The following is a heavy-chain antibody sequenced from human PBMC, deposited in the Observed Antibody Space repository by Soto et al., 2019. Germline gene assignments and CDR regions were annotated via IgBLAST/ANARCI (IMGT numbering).Heavy chain of an antibody. D-gene: IGHD5-18*01. CDR3: ASDTARVYYGLDV. Sequence: VGSLRLSCAASGVTFSGSAMHWVRQASGKGLEWVGRIRSKANNYATAYAASVEGRFTISRDDSKNTAHLQMNSLKTEDTAVYYCASDTARVYYGLDVWGLGTTVTVSS. J-gene: IGHJ6*02. CDR2: IRSKANNYAT. CDR1: GVTFSGSA. V-gene: IGHV3-73*01.